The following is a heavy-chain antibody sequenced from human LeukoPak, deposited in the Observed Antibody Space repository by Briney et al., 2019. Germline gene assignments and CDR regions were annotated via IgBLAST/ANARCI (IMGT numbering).Heavy chain of an antibody. CDR2: IYYSGNT. CDR3: ASGSPFYGMDV. V-gene: IGHV4-59*01. Sequence: SETLSLTCTVSDGSISSYYWSWIRQPPGKGLEWIGYIYYSGNTNYNPSLKSRVTISVDTSKNQFSLKLSSVTAADTAVYYCASGSPFYGMDVWGQGTTVTVSS. CDR1: DGSISSYY. D-gene: IGHD6-25*01. J-gene: IGHJ6*02.